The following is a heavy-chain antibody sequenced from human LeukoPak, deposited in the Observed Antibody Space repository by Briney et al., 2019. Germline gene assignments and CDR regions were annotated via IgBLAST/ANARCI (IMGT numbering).Heavy chain of an antibody. D-gene: IGHD2-15*01. CDR3: ATLVD. V-gene: IGHV3-30*03. Sequence: GGSLRLSSADSGFAFSSYGMHWVRQAPRKGLEWVAVISYDGSNKYYADSVKGRFTISRDNSKNTLYLQMNSLRAEDTAVYYCATLVDWGQGTLVTVSS. J-gene: IGHJ4*02. CDR2: ISYDGSNK. CDR1: GFAFSSYG.